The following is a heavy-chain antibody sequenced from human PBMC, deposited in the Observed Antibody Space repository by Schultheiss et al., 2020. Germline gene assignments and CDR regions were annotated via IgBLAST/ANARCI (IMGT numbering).Heavy chain of an antibody. CDR3: VKEVVAQLWFGDSFRDN. V-gene: IGHV3-23*01. J-gene: IGHJ4*02. CDR1: GFTFSSYA. D-gene: IGHD3-10*01. CDR2: ISGDGGGT. Sequence: GGSLRLSCAASGFTFSSYAMHWVRQPPGKGLEWVSGISGDGGGTHYVDSVKGRFTISRDNSKNELYLQMNNLEAGDTAVYYCVKEVVAQLWFGDSFRDNWGQGTLVTVSS.